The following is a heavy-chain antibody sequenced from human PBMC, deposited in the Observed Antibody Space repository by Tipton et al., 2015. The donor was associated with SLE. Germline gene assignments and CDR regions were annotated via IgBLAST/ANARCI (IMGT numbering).Heavy chain of an antibody. CDR1: GGSISSGYY. Sequence: TLSLTCTVSGGSISSGYYWGWIRQPPGKGLEWIGTIYHSGSTYYNPSLKSRVTISVDTSKNQLSLKLSSVTAADTAVYYCARRRVGDAFDIWGQGTMVTVSS. CDR2: IYHSGST. J-gene: IGHJ3*02. D-gene: IGHD1-26*01. CDR3: ARRRVGDAFDI. V-gene: IGHV4-38-2*02.